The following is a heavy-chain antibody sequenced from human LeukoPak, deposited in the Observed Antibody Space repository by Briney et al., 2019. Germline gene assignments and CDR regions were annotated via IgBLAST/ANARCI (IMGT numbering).Heavy chain of an antibody. CDR3: ARDYLKVVVAPTTPSAGHMDF. CDR2: INPSGGST. J-gene: IGHJ4*02. D-gene: IGHD2-15*01. CDR1: GYTFTSYY. Sequence: GASVTVSCKASGYTFTSYYIHWLRQAPRQGLEGMGMINPSGGSTNYAQKFQGRVTMTRDTSTSTVYMELSSLRSEDTAVYYCARDYLKVVVAPTTPSAGHMDFWGQGTLVTVSS. V-gene: IGHV1-46*01.